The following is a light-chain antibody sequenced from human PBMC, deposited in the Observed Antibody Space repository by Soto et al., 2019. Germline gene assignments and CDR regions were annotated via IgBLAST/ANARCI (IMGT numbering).Light chain of an antibody. V-gene: IGKV3-15*01. J-gene: IGKJ1*01. CDR2: GAS. CDR3: QQYGSSPT. Sequence: EIVMTQSPATLSVSPGERATLSCRASRSVSSNLAWYQQKPGQAPRLLIYGASTRATGIPARFSGSGSGTEFTLTISSLQSEDFAVYYCQQYGSSPTFGQGTKVDIK. CDR1: RSVSSN.